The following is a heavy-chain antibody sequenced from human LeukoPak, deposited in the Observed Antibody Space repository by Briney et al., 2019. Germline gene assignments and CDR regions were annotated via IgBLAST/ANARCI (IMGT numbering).Heavy chain of an antibody. V-gene: IGHV3-30*03. Sequence: PGGSLRLSCAASGFTFSSYGMHWVRQAPGKGLEWVAVISYDGSNKYYADSVKGRFTISRDNSKNTLYLQMNSLRAEDTAVYYCAREEYLYYYYGMDVWGQGTTVTVSS. CDR1: GFTFSSYG. D-gene: IGHD2-2*02. CDR3: AREEYLYYYYGMDV. J-gene: IGHJ6*02. CDR2: ISYDGSNK.